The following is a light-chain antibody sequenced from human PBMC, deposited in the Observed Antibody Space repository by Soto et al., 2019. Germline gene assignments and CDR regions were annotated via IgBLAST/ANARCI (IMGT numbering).Light chain of an antibody. Sequence: DIQMTQSPSTLSSSVGDRVTITCRASQSITTNLNWYHQKPGKAPKLLIYAASSLQSGVPSRFSGSGSGTDFTLTISSLQPEDFATYYCQQRRTFGQGTKVDIK. CDR3: QQRRT. CDR1: QSITTN. CDR2: AAS. J-gene: IGKJ1*01. V-gene: IGKV1-39*01.